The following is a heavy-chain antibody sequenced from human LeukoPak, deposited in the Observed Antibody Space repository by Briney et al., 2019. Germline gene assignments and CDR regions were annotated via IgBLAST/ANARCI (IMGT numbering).Heavy chain of an antibody. D-gene: IGHD6-13*01. V-gene: IGHV1-18*01. CDR2: FSAYNGNT. CDR3: AANGYSSSWYKGGWFDP. CDR1: GYTFTSYG. J-gene: IGHJ5*02. Sequence: ASVKVSCKASGYTFTSYGISLVRQAPGQGLEWMGWFSAYNGNTNYAQKLQGRVTMTTDTSKRTAYMELRRLRSDNAVVYYCAANGYSSSWYKGGWFDPWGQGTLVTVSS.